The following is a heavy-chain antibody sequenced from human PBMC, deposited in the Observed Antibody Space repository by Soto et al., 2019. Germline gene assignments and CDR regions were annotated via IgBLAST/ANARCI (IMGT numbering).Heavy chain of an antibody. D-gene: IGHD2-15*01. J-gene: IGHJ4*02. CDR1: AYTFSTYY. V-gene: IGHV1-46*03. Sequence: QVQLVQSGAEVKKPGASVKVSCKASAYTFSTYYMHWVRQAPGQGLEWVGMINPSGDSPSYAQKFQGRVSMSRDTSTSTVYTDLSSRRSEDTALYYCAAGHCSGGSCYIIGYWGQGTLVTVSS. CDR3: AAGHCSGGSCYIIGY. CDR2: INPSGDSP.